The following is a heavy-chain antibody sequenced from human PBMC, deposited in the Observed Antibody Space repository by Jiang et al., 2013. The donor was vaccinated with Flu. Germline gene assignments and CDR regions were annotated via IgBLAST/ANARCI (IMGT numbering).Heavy chain of an antibody. Sequence: RLSCVASGFSFSNSHMNWVRQAPGKGLEWVGRIKSKTDGGTTDYAAPVKGRFIISRDDSEDTLYLQMNSLKSEDTAVYYCTARGTYAGSSGYWGQGTLVSVSS. J-gene: IGHJ4*02. CDR3: TARGTYAGSSGY. V-gene: IGHV3-15*07. D-gene: IGHD1-26*01. CDR2: IKSKTDGGTT. CDR1: GFSFSNSH.